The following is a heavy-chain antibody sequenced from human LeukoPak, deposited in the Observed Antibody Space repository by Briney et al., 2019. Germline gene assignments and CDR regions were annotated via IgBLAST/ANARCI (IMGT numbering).Heavy chain of an antibody. Sequence: SETLSLTCTVSGGSISSYYWSWIRQPPGKGLEWIGYIYYSGSTNYNPSLKSRVTISVDTSKNQFSLKLSSVTATDTAVYYCARLGIAVAGTDYYYYGMDVWGQGTTVTVS. CDR1: GGSISSYY. CDR3: ARLGIAVAGTDYYYYGMDV. V-gene: IGHV4-59*08. D-gene: IGHD6-19*01. J-gene: IGHJ6*02. CDR2: IYYSGST.